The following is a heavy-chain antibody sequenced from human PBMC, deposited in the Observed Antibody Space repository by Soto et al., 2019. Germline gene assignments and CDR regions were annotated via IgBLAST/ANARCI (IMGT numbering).Heavy chain of an antibody. J-gene: IGHJ6*02. V-gene: IGHV4-39*01. CDR3: AKLAGYCSGNSCHGDYAMDV. D-gene: IGHD2-2*01. CDR2: FYYSENT. Sequence: SETLSLTCSVSGGSISSKSYSWGWIRQPPGKGLEWIGTFYYSENTYYNPSLKSRVTISVDTSKNQFSLKLSSVTSADTAFYYCAKLAGYCSGNSCHGDYAMDVWGQGTTVTVS. CDR1: GGSISSKSYS.